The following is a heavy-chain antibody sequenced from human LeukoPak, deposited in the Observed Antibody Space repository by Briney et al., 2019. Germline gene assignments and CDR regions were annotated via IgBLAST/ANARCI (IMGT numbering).Heavy chain of an antibody. CDR1: GGSISSSSYY. V-gene: IGHV4-39*07. D-gene: IGHD1-26*01. CDR2: IYYSGST. J-gene: IGHJ4*02. CDR3: ARDLESGSYEHYFDY. Sequence: SETLSLTCTVSGGSISSSSYYWGWIRQPPGGGLEWLGSIYYSGSTYYNPSLKSRVTISVDTSKNQFSLKLSSVTAADTAVYYCARDLESGSYEHYFDYWGQGTLVTVSS.